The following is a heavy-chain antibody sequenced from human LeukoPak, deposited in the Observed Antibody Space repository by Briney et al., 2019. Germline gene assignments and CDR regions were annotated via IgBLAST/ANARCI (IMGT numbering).Heavy chain of an antibody. J-gene: IGHJ4*02. CDR3: ARDREGGDY. D-gene: IGHD1-26*01. Sequence: PSETLSLTCTVSGGSISTYYWSWIRQPPGKGLEWLGYVSNGGSTNYNPSLKSRVTMSIDTSKNQFSLKLKSVTAADTAVYYCARDREGGDYWGQGTLVTVSS. CDR2: VSNGGST. V-gene: IGHV4-59*01. CDR1: GGSISTYY.